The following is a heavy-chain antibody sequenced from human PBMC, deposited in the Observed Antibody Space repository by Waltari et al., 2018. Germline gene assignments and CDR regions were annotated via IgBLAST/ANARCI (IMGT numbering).Heavy chain of an antibody. Sequence: EVQLLESGGGLVQPGGSLRLSCAASGFTFSSYAMTWVRQAPAKGLEWVSGIRGSGSRTYYADSVKGLFTISRDNSKNTLYLQMNSLRVEDMAVYYCAKDRSDSGYGLDYWGQGTLVTVSS. V-gene: IGHV3-23*01. CDR1: GFTFSSYA. CDR3: AKDRSDSGYGLDY. CDR2: IRGSGSRT. J-gene: IGHJ4*02. D-gene: IGHD5-12*01.